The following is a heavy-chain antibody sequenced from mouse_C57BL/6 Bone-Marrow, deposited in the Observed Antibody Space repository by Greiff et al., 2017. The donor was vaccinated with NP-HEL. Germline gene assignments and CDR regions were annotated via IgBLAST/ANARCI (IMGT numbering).Heavy chain of an antibody. J-gene: IGHJ3*01. V-gene: IGHV3-6*01. CDR1: GYSITSGYY. CDR2: ISYDGSN. CDR3: ASSWDWFAY. D-gene: IGHD4-1*01. Sequence: EVQLQESGPGLVKPSQSLSLTCSVTGYSITSGYYWNWIRQFPGNKLEWMGYISYDGSNNYNPSLKNRISITRDTSKNQFFLKLNSVTTEDTATYYCASSWDWFAYGGQVTLVTVSA.